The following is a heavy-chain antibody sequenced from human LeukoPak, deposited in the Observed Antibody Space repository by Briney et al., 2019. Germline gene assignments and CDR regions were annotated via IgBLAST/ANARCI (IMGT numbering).Heavy chain of an antibody. J-gene: IGHJ3*02. Sequence: SETLSLTCTVSGGSISSYYWSWIRQPPGKGLEWIGYIYYSGSTNYSPSLKSRVTISVDTSKNQFSLKLSSVTAADTAVYYCARTGIAAAGDAFDIWGQGTMVTVSS. CDR2: IYYSGST. CDR1: GGSISSYY. CDR3: ARTGIAAAGDAFDI. V-gene: IGHV4-59*01. D-gene: IGHD6-13*01.